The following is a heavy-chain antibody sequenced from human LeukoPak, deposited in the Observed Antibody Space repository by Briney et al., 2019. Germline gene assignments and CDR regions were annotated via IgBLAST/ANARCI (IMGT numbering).Heavy chain of an antibody. Sequence: GASVKVSCKASGCTFTSYDINWLRQATRQGLEWMGWMNPNSGNTGYAQKFQGRVTITRNTSISTAYMELSSLRSEDTAVYYCAIVDDFWSGYPSSYWGQGTLVTVSS. J-gene: IGHJ4*02. CDR1: GCTFTSYD. CDR3: AIVDDFWSGYPSSY. CDR2: MNPNSGNT. V-gene: IGHV1-8*03. D-gene: IGHD3-3*01.